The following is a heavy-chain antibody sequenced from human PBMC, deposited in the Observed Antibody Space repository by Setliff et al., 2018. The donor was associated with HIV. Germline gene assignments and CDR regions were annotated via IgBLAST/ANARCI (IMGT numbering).Heavy chain of an antibody. V-gene: IGHV1-69*10. D-gene: IGHD1-1*01. CDR3: ARAARGGLEYGPTGHAFDI. J-gene: IGHJ3*02. CDR1: GGSFNNYA. Sequence: SVKVSCKAAGGSFNNYAISWVRQAPGQGLEWVGGISPILGTTNSGPRFHGRVTITADKSTNTVYIELSSLRSEDTALYYCARAARGGLEYGPTGHAFDIWGQGTMVTVSS. CDR2: ISPILGTT.